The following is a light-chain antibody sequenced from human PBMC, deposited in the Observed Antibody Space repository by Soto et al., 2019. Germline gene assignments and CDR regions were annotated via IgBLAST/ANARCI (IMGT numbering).Light chain of an antibody. Sequence: EIVLTQSPGTLSLSPGERATLSCRASQSVSSSYLAWYQQKPGQAPRLLIYGSSSRATGIPDRFSGSGSGTDFTLTISRLQSEDFAVYYCQQYNNWPHTFGQGTKVDIK. CDR2: GSS. V-gene: IGKV3-20*01. CDR3: QQYNNWPHT. J-gene: IGKJ2*01. CDR1: QSVSSSY.